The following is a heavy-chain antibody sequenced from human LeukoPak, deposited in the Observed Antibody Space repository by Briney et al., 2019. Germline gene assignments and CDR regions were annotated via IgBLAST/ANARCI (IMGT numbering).Heavy chain of an antibody. CDR1: GFTFSSYW. Sequence: GGSLRLSCAASGFTFSSYWMHWVRQAPGKGLVWVSRINSDVSTTTYADSVKGRFSISRDNAKNTLYLQMNSLRAEDTAVYYCARGGSYLSAFDIWGQGTMVTVSS. CDR3: ARGGSYLSAFDI. CDR2: INSDVSTT. V-gene: IGHV3-74*01. J-gene: IGHJ3*02. D-gene: IGHD1-26*01.